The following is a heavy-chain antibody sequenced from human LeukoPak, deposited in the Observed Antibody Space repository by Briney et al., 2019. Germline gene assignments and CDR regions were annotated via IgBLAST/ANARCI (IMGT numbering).Heavy chain of an antibody. J-gene: IGHJ4*02. CDR2: ISSSSSTI. CDR1: GFTFSSYS. Sequence: GGSLRLSCAASGFTFSSYSMNWVRQAPGKGLEWVSYISSSSSTIYYADSVKGRFTTSGDNAKNSLYLQMNSLRAEDTAVYYCARDSAGGWLWWGQGTLVTVSS. CDR3: ARDSAGGWLW. V-gene: IGHV3-48*01. D-gene: IGHD6-19*01.